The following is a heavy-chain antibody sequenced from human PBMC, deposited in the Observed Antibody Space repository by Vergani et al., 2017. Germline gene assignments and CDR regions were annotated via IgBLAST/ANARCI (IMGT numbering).Heavy chain of an antibody. Sequence: QVQLQESGPGLVKPSQTLSLTCTVSGGSISSGDYYWSWIRQPPGKGLEWIGYIYYSGSTYYNPSLKSRVTMSVDTSKNQFSLKLRSVTAADTAVYFCARVMYRDEASTGYRLEGMDIWGQGTLVTVSS. CDR1: GGSISSGDYY. J-gene: IGHJ4*02. CDR2: IYYSGST. CDR3: ARVMYRDEASTGYRLEGMDI. D-gene: IGHD3-9*01. V-gene: IGHV4-30-4*08.